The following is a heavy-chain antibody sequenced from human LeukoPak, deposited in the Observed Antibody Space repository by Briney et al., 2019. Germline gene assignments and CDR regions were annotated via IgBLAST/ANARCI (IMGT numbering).Heavy chain of an antibody. CDR3: ARTTHAFDI. V-gene: IGHV3-66*01. Sequence: PGGSLRLSCAASGFTFGSYAMSWVRQAPGKGLEWVSLTYSGGSSYYADSVEGRFTISRDIPKNTLYLQMNSLRAEDTAVYYCARTTHAFDIWGQGTLVTVSS. CDR2: TYSGGSS. CDR1: GFTFGSYA. J-gene: IGHJ3*02. D-gene: IGHD1-1*01.